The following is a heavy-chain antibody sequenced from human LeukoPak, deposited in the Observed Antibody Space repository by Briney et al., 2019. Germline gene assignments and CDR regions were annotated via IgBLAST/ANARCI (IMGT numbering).Heavy chain of an antibody. Sequence: SETLSLTCAVSGYSISSGYYWGWIRQPPGKGLEWIGSIYHSGSTCYNSSLKSRVTISVHTSKNQFSLKLNSVTAADTAVYHCARQACSGGSCNDYWGQGTLVTVSS. J-gene: IGHJ4*02. CDR1: GYSISSGYY. CDR3: ARQACSGGSCNDY. CDR2: IYHSGST. V-gene: IGHV4-38-2*01. D-gene: IGHD2-15*01.